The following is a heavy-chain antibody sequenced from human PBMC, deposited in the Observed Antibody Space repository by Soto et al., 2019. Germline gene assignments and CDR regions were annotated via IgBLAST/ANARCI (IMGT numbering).Heavy chain of an antibody. CDR1: GYSIASGYY. CDR3: ARTFDYYGMDV. Sequence: KSSETLSLTCAVSGYSIASGYYWAWIRRSPGKGLEWIGSIYHAGSVYYNPSLNSRVAVSLDTSKNHFSLKLTSVTAADTAVYYCARTFDYYGMDVWGQGTTVTVSS. CDR2: IYHAGSV. J-gene: IGHJ6*02. V-gene: IGHV4-38-2*01.